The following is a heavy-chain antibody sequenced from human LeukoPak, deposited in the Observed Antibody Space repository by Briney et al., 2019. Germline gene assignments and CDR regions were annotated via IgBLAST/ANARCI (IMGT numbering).Heavy chain of an antibody. CDR1: GFTFSSYS. J-gene: IGHJ1*01. D-gene: IGHD2-15*01. Sequence: PGGSLRLSCAASGFTFSSYSMNWIRQAPGKGLEWVSYISSSGSTIYYADSVKGRFTISRDNAKNSLYLQMNSLRAEDTAVYYCARAPPVVAATPGLFQHWGQGTLVTVSS. V-gene: IGHV3-48*04. CDR3: ARAPPVVAATPGLFQH. CDR2: ISSSGSTI.